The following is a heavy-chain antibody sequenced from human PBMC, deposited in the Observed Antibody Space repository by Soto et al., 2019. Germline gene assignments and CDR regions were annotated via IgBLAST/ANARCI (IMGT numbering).Heavy chain of an antibody. Sequence: EVQLVESGGGLVQPGRSLRLSCAASGFTVDDYAMHWVRQAPGKGLEWVSGISSNSDTIDYADSVKGRFTISRDNAKNSLFLQRSRLRPEDTGLYYCAKDMRWGGMTAIHYFDSWGQGALVTVSS. CDR2: ISSNSDTI. J-gene: IGHJ4*02. CDR1: GFTVDDYA. D-gene: IGHD2-21*02. V-gene: IGHV3-9*01. CDR3: AKDMRWGGMTAIHYFDS.